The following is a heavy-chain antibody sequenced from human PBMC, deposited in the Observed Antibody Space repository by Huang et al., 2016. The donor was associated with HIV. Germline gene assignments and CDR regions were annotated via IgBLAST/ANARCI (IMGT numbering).Heavy chain of an antibody. CDR2: ISPIFGTA. D-gene: IGHD3-22*01. V-gene: IGHV1-69*13. J-gene: IGHJ4*02. Sequence: QVQLVQSGAEVTKPRSSVKVSCKASGGTFSSDASRGVRQAAGQGREWRGGISPIFGTANYAQKFQGRVTITADESTSTAYMELSSLRSEDTAVYYCARARGYYDSSVSYYFDYWGQGTLVTVSS. CDR1: GGTFSSDA. CDR3: ARARGYYDSSVSYYFDY.